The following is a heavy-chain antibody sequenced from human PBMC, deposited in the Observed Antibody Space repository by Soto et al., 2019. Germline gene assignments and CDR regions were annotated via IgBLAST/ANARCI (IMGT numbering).Heavy chain of an antibody. J-gene: IGHJ5*02. CDR1: GYTFTSYD. V-gene: IGHV1-18*01. Sequence: ASVKVSCKASGYTFTSYDISWVRQAPGQGLEWMGWISAYNGNTDYAQKLQGRVTMTTDTSTSTAYMELRSLRSDDTAVYYCASGSSSRPNWFDPWGQGTLVTVSS. CDR3: ASGSSSRPNWFDP. CDR2: ISAYNGNT. D-gene: IGHD6-13*01.